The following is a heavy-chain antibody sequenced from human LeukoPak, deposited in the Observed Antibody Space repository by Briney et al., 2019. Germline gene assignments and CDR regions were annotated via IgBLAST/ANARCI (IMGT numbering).Heavy chain of an antibody. V-gene: IGHV4-39*01. CDR3: ARTPRDGYNSPYFDY. J-gene: IGHJ4*02. D-gene: IGHD5-24*01. CDR1: GGSISSSSYY. Sequence: SETLSLTCTVSGGSISSSSYYWGWIRQSPGKGLEWIGSIYFSGNTYYNPSLNSRVTISVDTSKNQFSLKLSSVTAADTAVFYCARTPRDGYNSPYFDYWGRGTLVTVSS. CDR2: IYFSGNT.